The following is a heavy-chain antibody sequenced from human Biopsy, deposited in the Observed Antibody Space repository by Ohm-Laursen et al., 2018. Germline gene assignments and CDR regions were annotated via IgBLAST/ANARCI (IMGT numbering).Heavy chain of an antibody. V-gene: IGHV1-2*02. D-gene: IGHD3-22*01. CDR3: TRGGYYYDSLAYYYWFDP. Sequence: SVPDSCKASGYTFTGYHVHWVRQAPGQGLEWMGWIKAKTGDTNYAQKFQGRVTMTRDTSISTAYVDLSSLRSDDTAVYYCTRGGYYYDSLAYYYWFDPWGQGTLVTVSS. CDR1: GYTFTGYH. CDR2: IKAKTGDT. J-gene: IGHJ5*02.